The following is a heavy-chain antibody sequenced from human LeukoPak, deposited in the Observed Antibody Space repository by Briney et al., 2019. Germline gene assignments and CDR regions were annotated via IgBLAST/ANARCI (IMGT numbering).Heavy chain of an antibody. D-gene: IGHD5-12*01. Sequence: PGGSLRLSCAASGFTFSTYGMHWVRQAPGKGLEWVAFIRYDAKQIYYVDSVKGRFTISRDISKNTLYLQMNSLRAEDTAVYYCAPWGSGYDYWGQGTLVTVSS. V-gene: IGHV3-30*02. CDR1: GFTFSTYG. J-gene: IGHJ4*02. CDR2: IRYDAKQI. CDR3: APWGSGYDY.